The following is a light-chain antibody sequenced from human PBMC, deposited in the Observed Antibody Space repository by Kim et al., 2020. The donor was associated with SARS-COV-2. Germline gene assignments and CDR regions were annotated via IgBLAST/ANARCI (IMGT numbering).Light chain of an antibody. J-gene: IGKJ4*01. V-gene: IGKV3D-15*01. Sequence: ETVMTQSPATLSVSPGERATLFCRASQSISSSLAWYQQKPGQPPRLLIYYASTRATDIPSRFSGGGSGTEFTLTISSLQSEDFAVYYCQQFYNWPLTFGGGTKVDIK. CDR1: QSISSS. CDR3: QQFYNWPLT. CDR2: YAS.